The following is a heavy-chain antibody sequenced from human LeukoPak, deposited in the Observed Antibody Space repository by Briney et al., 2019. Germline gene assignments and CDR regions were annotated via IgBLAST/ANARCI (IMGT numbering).Heavy chain of an antibody. CDR2: IYYSGST. CDR3: ARGGVVVAATPFDY. V-gene: IGHV4-39*07. D-gene: IGHD2-15*01. J-gene: IGHJ4*02. CDR1: GGSISSSSYY. Sequence: PSETLSLTCTVSGGSISSSSYYWGWIRQPPGKGLEWIGSIYYSGSTNYNPSLKSRVTISVDTSKNQFSLKLSSVTAADTAVYYCARGGVVVAATPFDYWGQGTLVTVSS.